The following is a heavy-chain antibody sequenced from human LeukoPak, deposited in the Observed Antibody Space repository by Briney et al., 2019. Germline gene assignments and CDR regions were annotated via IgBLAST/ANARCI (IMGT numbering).Heavy chain of an antibody. Sequence: SETLSLTCTVSGGSISSSSYYWGWIRQPPGKGLEWIGSIYYSGSTYYNPSLKSRVTISVDTSKNQFSLKLSSVTAADTAVYYCARYQIDTVTVDYWGQGTLVTVSS. CDR2: IYYSGST. CDR1: GGSISSSSYY. D-gene: IGHD4-17*01. CDR3: ARYQIDTVTVDY. J-gene: IGHJ4*02. V-gene: IGHV4-39*01.